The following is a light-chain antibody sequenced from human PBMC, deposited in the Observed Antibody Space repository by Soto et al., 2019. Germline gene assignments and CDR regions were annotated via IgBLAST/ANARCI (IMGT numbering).Light chain of an antibody. CDR1: SSDVGGHNY. Sequence: QSVLTQPASVSGSPGQSITISCTGTSSDVGGHNYVSGYQQHPGKAPKLMIYEVTNRPSGVSNRFSASKSGNTASLTISGLQAEDEADYYCSSFTATKTVVFGGGTKLTVL. CDR3: SSFTATKTVV. J-gene: IGLJ2*01. V-gene: IGLV2-14*01. CDR2: EVT.